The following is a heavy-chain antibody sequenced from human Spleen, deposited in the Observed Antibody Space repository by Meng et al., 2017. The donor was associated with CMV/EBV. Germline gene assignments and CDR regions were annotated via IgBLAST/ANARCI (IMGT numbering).Heavy chain of an antibody. CDR3: ARYGSGSL. CDR1: GGSISSSSYY. J-gene: IGHJ4*02. CDR2: IHYSGST. V-gene: IGHV4-39*07. Sequence: SLTCTVSGGSISSSSYYWGWIRQPPGKGLEWVGSIHYSGSTHYNPSLKSRVTISVDTSKNQFSLKLSSVTAADTGVYYCARYGSGSLWGQGTLVTVSS. D-gene: IGHD3-10*01.